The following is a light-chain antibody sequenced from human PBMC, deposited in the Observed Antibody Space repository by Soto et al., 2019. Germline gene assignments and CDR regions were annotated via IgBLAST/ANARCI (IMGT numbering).Light chain of an antibody. V-gene: IGKV3-20*01. J-gene: IGKJ2*01. CDR2: GAS. CDR1: KSVSSSY. CDR3: QQYGSSPPYT. Sequence: ENVLTQSPGTLSLSPGERATLSCRASKSVSSSYLAWYQQKPGQAPRLLIYGASSRATGIPDRFSGSGSGTDFTLTISRLEPEDFAVYYRQQYGSSPPYTFGQGTKLEIK.